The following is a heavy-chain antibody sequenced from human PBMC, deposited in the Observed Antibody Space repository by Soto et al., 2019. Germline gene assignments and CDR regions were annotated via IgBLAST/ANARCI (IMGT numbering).Heavy chain of an antibody. V-gene: IGHV4-59*01. CDR3: ARGSVVQYWYFDL. D-gene: IGHD2-15*01. CDR1: GGSISSYY. CDR2: VYYSGGP. Sequence: QVQLQESGPGLVKPSETLSLTCTVSGGSISSYYWSWIRQPPGKGLEWIGYVYYSGGPNYNPSLKSRVTISLDTSKNQFSLKLVSVPAADTAVYYCARGSVVQYWYFDLWGRGTLVTVSS. J-gene: IGHJ2*01.